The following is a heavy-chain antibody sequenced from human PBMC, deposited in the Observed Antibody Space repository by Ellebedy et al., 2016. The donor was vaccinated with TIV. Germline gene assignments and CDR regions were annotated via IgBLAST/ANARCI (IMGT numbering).Heavy chain of an antibody. V-gene: IGHV3-48*02. J-gene: IGHJ4*02. D-gene: IGHD3-10*01. Sequence: DSVKGRFSISRDNAKNSLYLQMTSMRDEDTAVYYCARDPGMARGVVVFDYWGQGALVTVSS. CDR3: ARDPGMARGVVVFDY.